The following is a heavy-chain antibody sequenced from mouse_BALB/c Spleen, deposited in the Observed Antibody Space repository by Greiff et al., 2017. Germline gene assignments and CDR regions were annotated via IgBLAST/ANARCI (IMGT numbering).Heavy chain of an antibody. J-gene: IGHJ1*01. Sequence: EVQLQQSGPELVKPGASVKISCKASGYTFTDYNMHWVKQSHGKSLEWIGYIYPYNGGTGYNQKFKSKATLTVDNSSSTAYMELRSLTSEDSAVYYCARAGYGYWYFDVWGAGTTVTVSS. V-gene: IGHV1S29*02. CDR3: ARAGYGYWYFDV. CDR2: IYPYNGGT. CDR1: GYTFTDYN. D-gene: IGHD3-1*01.